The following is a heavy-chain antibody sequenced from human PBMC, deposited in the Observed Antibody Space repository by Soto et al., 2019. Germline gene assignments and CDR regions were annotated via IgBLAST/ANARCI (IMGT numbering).Heavy chain of an antibody. CDR3: ARDDCSSTSCYENWFDP. CDR2: IIPILGIA. Sequence: SVKVSCKASGGTFSSYTISWVRQAPGQGLEWMGRIIPILGIANYAQKFQGRVTITADKSTSTAYMELSSLRSDDTAVYYCARDDCSSTSCYENWFDPWGQGTLVTVSS. CDR1: GGTFSSYT. D-gene: IGHD2-2*01. V-gene: IGHV1-69*02. J-gene: IGHJ5*02.